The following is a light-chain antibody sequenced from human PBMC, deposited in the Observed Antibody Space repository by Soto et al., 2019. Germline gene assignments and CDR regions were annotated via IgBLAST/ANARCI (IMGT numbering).Light chain of an antibody. V-gene: IGKV1-5*03. CDR1: QSISSW. Sequence: DIQMTQSPSTLSASVGDRVTITCRASQSISSWLAWYQQKPGKAPKLLIYKASSLESGVPSRFSGSGSGTEFTLTISSLQPDDFATYYCQQYNSDWKFGQGTKVEIK. CDR3: QQYNSDWK. J-gene: IGKJ1*01. CDR2: KAS.